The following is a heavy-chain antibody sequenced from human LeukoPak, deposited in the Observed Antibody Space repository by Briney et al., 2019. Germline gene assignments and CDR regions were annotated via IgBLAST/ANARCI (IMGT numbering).Heavy chain of an antibody. CDR1: GFTFSSYG. D-gene: IGHD6-19*01. J-gene: IGHJ5*02. CDR3: ANGPLIAVPWFDP. Sequence: PGGTLRLSCAASGFTFSSYGMSWVRQAPGKGLEWVSAISGSGGSTYYADSVKGRFTISRDNSKNTLYLQMNSLRAEDTAVYYCANGPLIAVPWFDPWGQGTLVTVSS. V-gene: IGHV3-23*01. CDR2: ISGSGGST.